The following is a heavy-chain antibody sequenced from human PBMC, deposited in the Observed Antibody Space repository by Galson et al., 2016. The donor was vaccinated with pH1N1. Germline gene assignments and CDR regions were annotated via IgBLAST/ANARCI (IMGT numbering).Heavy chain of an antibody. Sequence: SLRLSCAASGFTFNSYWMTWVRQAPGKGLEWVASIKQDGSETYYVDSVKGRFTVSSDNAKNSLYLQMNLLRVEDTAVYYCSKGAPPDARSEWFDTWGQGTLVIVSS. CDR2: IKQDGSET. V-gene: IGHV3-7*01. CDR1: GFTFNSYW. J-gene: IGHJ5*02. D-gene: IGHD6-25*01. CDR3: SKGAPPDARSEWFDT.